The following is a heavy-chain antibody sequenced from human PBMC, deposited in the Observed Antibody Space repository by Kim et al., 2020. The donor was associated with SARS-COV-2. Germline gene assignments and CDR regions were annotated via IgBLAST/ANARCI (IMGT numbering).Heavy chain of an antibody. CDR3: ARDRITIFGVVTNYFDY. Sequence: KGRFTISRDNSKNPLYLQMNSLRAEDTAVYYCARDRITIFGVVTNYFDYWGQGTLVTVSS. V-gene: IGHV3-30*01. D-gene: IGHD3-3*01. J-gene: IGHJ4*02.